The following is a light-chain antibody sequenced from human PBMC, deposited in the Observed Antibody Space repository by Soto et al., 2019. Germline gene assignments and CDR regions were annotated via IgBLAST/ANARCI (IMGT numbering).Light chain of an antibody. CDR1: STDIGAYNF. CDR2: EVS. Sequence: QSALTQPASVSGSPGQSITISCAGTSTDIGAYNFVSWYQQHPGKAPKLMIFEVSYRPLGVSDRFSGSKSGNTASLTISGLQAEDDADYYCSSYTNMTSPWVFGTGTKVTVL. V-gene: IGLV2-14*01. J-gene: IGLJ1*01. CDR3: SSYTNMTSPWV.